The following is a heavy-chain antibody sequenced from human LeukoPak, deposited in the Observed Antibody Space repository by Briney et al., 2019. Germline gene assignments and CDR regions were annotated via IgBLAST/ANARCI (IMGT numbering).Heavy chain of an antibody. J-gene: IGHJ5*02. V-gene: IGHV3-30*18. CDR2: ISYEGGTQ. CDR1: GVTLSPYG. D-gene: IGHD3-10*01. CDR3: AKEGTPQVSTWYDL. Sequence: PGMSLRLSCAASGVTLSPYGMHWVRRAPGKGLEGVAVISYEGGTQHYADSVKGRFIISRDNPRNTLYLQMNILRTEDTAVYYCAKEGTPQVSTWYDLWGQGTQVIVSS.